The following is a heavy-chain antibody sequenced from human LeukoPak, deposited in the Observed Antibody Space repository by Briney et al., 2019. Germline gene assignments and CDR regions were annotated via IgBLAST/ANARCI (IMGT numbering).Heavy chain of an antibody. V-gene: IGHV1-18*01. Sequence: ASVKVSCKASGYSFSSYGISWVRQAPGQGLEWMGWISANNGDTNYTQKLQGRATMTTDTSTSTAYMELRSLRSDDTAVYYCARAPRYSAPDYWGQGILVTVSS. D-gene: IGHD1-26*01. CDR1: GYSFSSYG. J-gene: IGHJ4*02. CDR3: ARAPRYSAPDY. CDR2: ISANNGDT.